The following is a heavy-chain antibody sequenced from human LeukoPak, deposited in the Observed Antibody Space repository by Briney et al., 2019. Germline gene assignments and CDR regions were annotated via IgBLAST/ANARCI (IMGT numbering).Heavy chain of an antibody. CDR1: GFTFSNYA. CDR2: ITGSGGRT. Sequence: GGSLRLSCAASGFTFSNYAMSWVRQAPGKGLEWVSGITGSGGRTYYVDSVKGRFTISRDNSNNTLYLQMNSLRVEDTAVYYCAKDPPEHIVVVTGGLFDIWGQGTMVTVSS. CDR3: AKDPPEHIVVVTGGLFDI. D-gene: IGHD2-21*02. J-gene: IGHJ3*02. V-gene: IGHV3-23*01.